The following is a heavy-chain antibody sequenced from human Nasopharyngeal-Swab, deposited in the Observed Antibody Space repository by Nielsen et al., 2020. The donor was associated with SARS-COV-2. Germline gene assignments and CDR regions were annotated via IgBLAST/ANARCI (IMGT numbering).Heavy chain of an antibody. J-gene: IGHJ4*02. CDR3: ATGLPLLRFLEWLLY. Sequence: WVRQAPGQGPEWMGGFDPEDGETIYAQKFQGRVTMTEDTSTDTAYMELSSLRSEDTAVYYCATGLPLLRFLEWLLYWGQGTLGTVSS. D-gene: IGHD3-3*01. CDR2: FDPEDGET. V-gene: IGHV1-24*01.